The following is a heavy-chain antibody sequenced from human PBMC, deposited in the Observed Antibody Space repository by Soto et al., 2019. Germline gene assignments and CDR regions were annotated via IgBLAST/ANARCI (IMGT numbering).Heavy chain of an antibody. CDR2: IYWNGDK. J-gene: IGHJ5*02. CDR3: AHKGQIVGDWFDP. D-gene: IGHD3-16*02. V-gene: IGHV2-5*01. CDR1: GFSLSTVGVG. Sequence: QITLKESGPTLVKPTEPLTLTSTFSGFSLSTVGVGVVWIRQPPGKALQWLALIYWNGDKSYSPSLTNKLTTSTDTYKNQVVLTMTDMHPVDAGTFFWAHKGQIVGDWFDPWGQGTLVTVSS.